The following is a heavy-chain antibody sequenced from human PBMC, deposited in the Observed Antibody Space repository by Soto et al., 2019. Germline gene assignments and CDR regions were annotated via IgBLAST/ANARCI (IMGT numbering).Heavy chain of an antibody. D-gene: IGHD2-2*02. CDR3: AKDIFRGIVVVPAAIRLRYYYYGMDV. V-gene: IGHV3-9*01. J-gene: IGHJ6*02. CDR2: ISWNSGSI. CDR1: GFTFDDYA. Sequence: PGGSLRLSCAVSGFTFDDYAMHWVRQAPGKGLEWVSGISWNSGSIGYADSVKGRFTISRDNAKNSLYLQMNSLRAEDTALYYCAKDIFRGIVVVPAAIRLRYYYYGMDVWGQGTTVTVSS.